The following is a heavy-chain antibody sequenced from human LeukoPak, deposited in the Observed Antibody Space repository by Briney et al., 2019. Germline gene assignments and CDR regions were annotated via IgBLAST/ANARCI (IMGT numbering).Heavy chain of an antibody. V-gene: IGHV1-2*04. CDR1: GYTFTGYY. J-gene: IGHJ6*02. CDR2: INPNSGGT. Sequence: ASVKVSCKASGYTFTGYYMHWVRQAPGQGLEWMGWINPNSGGTNYAQKFQGWATMTRDTSISTAYMELSRLRSDDTAVYYCARAAAVSGYSKGMDVWGQGTTVTVSS. D-gene: IGHD6-13*01. CDR3: ARAAAVSGYSKGMDV.